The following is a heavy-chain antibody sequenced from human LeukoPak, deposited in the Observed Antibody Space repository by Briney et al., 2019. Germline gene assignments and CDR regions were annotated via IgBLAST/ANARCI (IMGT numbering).Heavy chain of an antibody. J-gene: IGHJ5*02. CDR1: GGSISSGSYY. V-gene: IGHV4-61*02. CDR3: AREKFTMVREDWFDP. D-gene: IGHD3-10*01. Sequence: PSETLSLTCTVSGGSISSGSYYWSWIRQPAGKGLEWIGRIYTSGSTNYNPSLKSRVTISVDTSKNQFSLKLSSVTAADTAVYYCAREKFTMVREDWFDPWGQGTLVTVSS. CDR2: IYTSGST.